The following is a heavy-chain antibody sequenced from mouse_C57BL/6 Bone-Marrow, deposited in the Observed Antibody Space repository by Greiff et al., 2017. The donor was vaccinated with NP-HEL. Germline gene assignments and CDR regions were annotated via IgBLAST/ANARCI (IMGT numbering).Heavy chain of an antibody. CDR3: ARDPQGYYVAGFAN. J-gene: IGHJ3*01. Sequence: EVQLVESGPGIVKPSQSLSLTCSVTGYSITSGYYWNWIRQFPGNKLEWMGYISYDGSNNYNPSLKNRISITRDTSKNQFFLKLNSVTTEDTATYYGARDPQGYYVAGFANGGKGTRSLSL. D-gene: IGHD2-3*01. CDR2: ISYDGSN. CDR1: GYSITSGYY. V-gene: IGHV3-6*01.